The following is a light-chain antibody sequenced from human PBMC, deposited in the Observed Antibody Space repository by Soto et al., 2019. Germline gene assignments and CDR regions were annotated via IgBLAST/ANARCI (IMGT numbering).Light chain of an antibody. J-gene: IGKJ1*01. CDR1: QSVSSS. CDR3: QQRSNWPWT. Sequence: EIVLTQSPATLSLSPGERSTLSCRASQSVSSSLGWYQQKPGQAPRLLIYDASNRATGIPARFSGSGSGTDFTLSISTLEPEDFAVYYCQQRSNWPWTFGQGTKVDI. V-gene: IGKV3-11*01. CDR2: DAS.